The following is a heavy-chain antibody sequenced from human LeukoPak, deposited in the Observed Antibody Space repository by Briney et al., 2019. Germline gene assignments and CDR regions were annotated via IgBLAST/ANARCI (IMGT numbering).Heavy chain of an antibody. CDR3: ARGDYRSYWYFDL. Sequence: SETLSLTCAVYGGSFSGYYWSWIRQPTGKGLEWIGEINHSGSTNYNPSLKSRVTISVDTSKNQFSLKLSSVTAADTAVYYCARGDYRSYWYFDLWGRGTLVTVSS. CDR1: GGSFSGYY. V-gene: IGHV4-34*01. J-gene: IGHJ2*01. D-gene: IGHD4-11*01. CDR2: INHSGST.